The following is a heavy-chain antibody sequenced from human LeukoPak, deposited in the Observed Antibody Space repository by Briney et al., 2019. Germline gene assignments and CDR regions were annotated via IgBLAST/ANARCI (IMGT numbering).Heavy chain of an antibody. V-gene: IGHV1-18*01. J-gene: IGHJ4*02. CDR3: ARESKKGITMVRGVIITLGY. D-gene: IGHD3-10*01. Sequence: GASVKVSCKASGYTFTSYGISWVRQAPGQGLEWMGWISAYNGNTNYAQKLQGRVTMTTDTSTSTAYMELRSLRSDDTAVYYCARESKKGITMVRGVIITLGYWGQGTLVTVSS. CDR1: GYTFTSYG. CDR2: ISAYNGNT.